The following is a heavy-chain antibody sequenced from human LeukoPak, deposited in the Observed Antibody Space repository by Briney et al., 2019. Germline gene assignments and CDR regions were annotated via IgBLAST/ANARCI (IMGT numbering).Heavy chain of an antibody. CDR1: GYTFTSYY. J-gene: IGHJ5*02. CDR3: ARHYDYVWGSYRYRGFDP. Sequence: ASVKVSCKASGYTFTSYYMHWVRQATGQGLEWMGWMNPNSGNTGYAQKFQGRVTMTRNTSISTAYMELSSLRSEDTAVYYCARHYDYVWGSYRYRGFDPWGQGTLVTVSS. V-gene: IGHV1-8*02. D-gene: IGHD3-16*02. CDR2: MNPNSGNT.